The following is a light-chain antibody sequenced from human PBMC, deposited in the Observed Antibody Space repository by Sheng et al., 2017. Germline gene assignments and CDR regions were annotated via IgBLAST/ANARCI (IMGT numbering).Light chain of an antibody. CDR3: QQYDSEIT. Sequence: EIVLTQSPAALSLSPGERATLSCRASQNISSYLAWYQQKPGQAPRLFIYDASNRAPGIPARFSGNGSGTDFTLTISSLQPDDFATYYCQQYDSEITFGQGTRLEIK. CDR2: DAS. V-gene: IGKV3-11*01. CDR1: QNISSY. J-gene: IGKJ5*01.